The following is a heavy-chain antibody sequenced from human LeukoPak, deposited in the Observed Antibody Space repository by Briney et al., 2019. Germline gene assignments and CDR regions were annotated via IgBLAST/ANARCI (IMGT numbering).Heavy chain of an antibody. CDR3: ARAPPRIRWQQQGYY. V-gene: IGHV4-4*07. CDR2: IYTSGST. J-gene: IGHJ4*02. Sequence: PSETLSLTCTVSGGSISSYYWSWIRQPAGKGLEWIGRIYTSGSTNYNPSLKSRVTISVDTTKNQFSLKLSSVTAADTAVYYCARAPPRIRWQQQGYYWGQGTLVTISS. D-gene: IGHD4-23*01. CDR1: GGSISSYY.